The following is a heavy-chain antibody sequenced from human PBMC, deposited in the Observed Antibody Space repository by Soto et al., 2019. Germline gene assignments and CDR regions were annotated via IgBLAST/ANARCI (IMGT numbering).Heavy chain of an antibody. V-gene: IGHV4-31*03. CDR1: GGSVSSGSNY. J-gene: IGHJ6*04. Sequence: QVQLRESGPGLVQASQTLSLVCTVSGGSVSSGSNYWSWIRQRPQGGPERLGYISHSGTTYYNPSLKNRVTISEDTSKNQLSLNLKHVTAADTAVYYFARSIGHAAAGNSCGMDVWGKGTTVT. CDR2: ISHSGTT. D-gene: IGHD6-13*01. CDR3: ARSIGHAAAGNSCGMDV.